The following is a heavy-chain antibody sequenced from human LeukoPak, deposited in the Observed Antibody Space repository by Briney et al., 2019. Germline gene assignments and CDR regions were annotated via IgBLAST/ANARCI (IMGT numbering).Heavy chain of an antibody. J-gene: IGHJ4*02. D-gene: IGHD4-23*01. V-gene: IGHV1-18*01. CDR2: ISVYNGKT. CDR3: ARHMTTVVTSLDS. CDR1: GYDFSSYG. Sequence: ASVNVSCKASGYDFSSYGISWVRQAPGQGLQWMGWISVYNGKTNYGPLQGRVTMTTDTSTGTAYMELRYLRSEDTAIYYCARHMTTVVTSLDSWGQGTLVTVSS.